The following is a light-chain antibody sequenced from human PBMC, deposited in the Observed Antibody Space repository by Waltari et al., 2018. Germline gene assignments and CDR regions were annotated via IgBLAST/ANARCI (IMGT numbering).Light chain of an antibody. Sequence: QSVLTQPPSVSATPGQKVTISCSGSTSNIGKYYVSWYRQLPGTAPKLVIYDNDQRPAGMPDRFSGSKSGTSASVDITGLQTGDEADYVCGTWDSSLTTGGYVFGPGTTVTVL. CDR2: DND. CDR1: TSNIGKYY. CDR3: GTWDSSLTTGGYV. J-gene: IGLJ1*01. V-gene: IGLV1-51*01.